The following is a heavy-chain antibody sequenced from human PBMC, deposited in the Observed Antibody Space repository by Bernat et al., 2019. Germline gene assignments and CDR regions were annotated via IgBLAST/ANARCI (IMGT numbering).Heavy chain of an antibody. CDR3: ARSLKGQGHYYYYMDV. V-gene: IGHV3-7*03. CDR1: GFTFSSYW. Sequence: EVQLVESGGGLVQPGGSLRLSCAASGFTFSSYWMSWVRQAPGKGLEWVANIKQDGSEKYYVDSVKGRFTISRDNAKNSLYLQMNSLRAEDTAVYYCARSLKGQGHYYYYMDVWGKGTTVTVSS. CDR2: IKQDGSEK. J-gene: IGHJ6*03.